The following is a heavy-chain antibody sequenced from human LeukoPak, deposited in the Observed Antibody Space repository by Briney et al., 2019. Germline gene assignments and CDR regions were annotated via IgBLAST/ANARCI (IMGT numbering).Heavy chain of an antibody. CDR1: GYTFTSYY. CDR3: ARARGATGGGYYFDY. D-gene: IGHD1-26*01. V-gene: IGHV1-46*03. Sequence: ASVKVSCKAFGYTFTSYYMHWVRQAPGQGLEWMGIINPSGGSTSYAQKFQGRVTMTRDTSTSTVYMELSSLRSEDTAVYYCARARGATGGGYYFDYWGQGTLVTVST. CDR2: INPSGGST. J-gene: IGHJ4*02.